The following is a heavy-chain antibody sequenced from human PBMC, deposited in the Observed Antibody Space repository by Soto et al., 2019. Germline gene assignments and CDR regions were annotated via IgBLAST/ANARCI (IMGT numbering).Heavy chain of an antibody. CDR2: ISGSGGST. J-gene: IGHJ6*03. Sequence: GGSLRLSCAASGFTFSSYAMSWVRQAPGKGLEWVSAISGSGGSTYYADSVKGRFTISRDNSKNTLYLQMNSLRAEDTAVYYCAKKVGRDFWSGPSLAYMDVWGKGTTVTVSS. D-gene: IGHD3-3*01. CDR3: AKKVGRDFWSGPSLAYMDV. V-gene: IGHV3-23*01. CDR1: GFTFSSYA.